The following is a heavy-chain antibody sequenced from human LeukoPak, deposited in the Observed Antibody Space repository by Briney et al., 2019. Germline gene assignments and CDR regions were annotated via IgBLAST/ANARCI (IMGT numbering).Heavy chain of an antibody. CDR3: ARADWDTAMIDY. Sequence: GGSLRLSCAASGFTFSSFAMSWVRQAPGKGLEWVSGISGRDGSTYYADSVKGRFTISRDNAKNSLYLQMNSLRAEDTAVYYCARADWDTAMIDYWGQGTLVTVSS. J-gene: IGHJ4*02. CDR2: ISGRDGST. V-gene: IGHV3-23*01. CDR1: GFTFSSFA. D-gene: IGHD5-18*01.